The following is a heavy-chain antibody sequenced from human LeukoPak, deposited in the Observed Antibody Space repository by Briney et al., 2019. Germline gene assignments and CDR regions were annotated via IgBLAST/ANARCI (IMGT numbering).Heavy chain of an antibody. D-gene: IGHD6-6*01. J-gene: IGHJ4*02. CDR1: GLPFDDYT. CDR2: ISWGGGST. V-gene: IGHV3-43*01. Sequence: GGPVRLFCGASGLPFDDYTVLWLRDARGGGGECGSFISWGGGSTYYADSVKGRFTSSRDNSKNSLYLQMNSMRTEDTAVYYCAKDGEYRSSSSYFDDWGQGALVTVSS. CDR3: AKDGEYRSSSSYFDD.